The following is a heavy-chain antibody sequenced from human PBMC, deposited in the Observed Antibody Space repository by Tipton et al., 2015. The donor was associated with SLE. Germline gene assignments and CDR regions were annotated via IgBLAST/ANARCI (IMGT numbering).Heavy chain of an antibody. D-gene: IGHD6-19*01. J-gene: IGHJ4*02. CDR2: IFYSGDT. Sequence: TLSLTCTVSGGSIRSYYWSWIRQPPGKGLEWIGYIFYSGDTNYSPSLKSRVTMSIDTPRNQFSLKLSTVTAADTAVYYCARASSGWSTFDFWGQGTLITVSA. CDR3: ARASSGWSTFDF. V-gene: IGHV4-59*01. CDR1: GGSIRSYY.